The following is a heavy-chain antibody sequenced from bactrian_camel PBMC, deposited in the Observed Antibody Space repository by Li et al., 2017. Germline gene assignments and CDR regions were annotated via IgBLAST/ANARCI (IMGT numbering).Heavy chain of an antibody. J-gene: IGHJ4*01. CDR1: GNGDGSGYWC. CDR3: AVYDAYAGRCSFREDYYDY. V-gene: IGHV3S63*01. CDR2: IWSGDGSA. D-gene: IGHD2*01. Sequence: HVQLVESGGGSVQVGGSLTLSCTASGNGDGSGYWCTGWFRQAPGQEREGVAAIWSGDGSAIVTDSAKGRFTISQDNASKTVVLQMNSLKPEDTAMYHCAVYDAYAGRCSFREDYYDYWGPGTQVTVS.